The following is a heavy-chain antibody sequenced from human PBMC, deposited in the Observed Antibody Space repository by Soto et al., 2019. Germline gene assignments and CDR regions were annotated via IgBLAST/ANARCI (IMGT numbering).Heavy chain of an antibody. Sequence: QVQLVQSGAEVKKPGSSVKVSGKASGAPFSSYAISWVRQAPGQGLEWMGGIIPIFGTANYAQKFQGRVTITADESTSTAYMELSSLRSEDTAVYYCARDGSGYRSRASPMDVWGQGTTVTVSS. D-gene: IGHD3-22*01. J-gene: IGHJ6*02. CDR1: GAPFSSYA. CDR2: IIPIFGTA. V-gene: IGHV1-69*01. CDR3: ARDGSGYRSRASPMDV.